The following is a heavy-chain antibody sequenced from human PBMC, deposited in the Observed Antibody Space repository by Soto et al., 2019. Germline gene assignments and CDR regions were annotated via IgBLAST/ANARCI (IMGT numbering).Heavy chain of an antibody. D-gene: IGHD7-27*01. V-gene: IGHV3-21*01. Sequence: EVQLVESGGGLVKPGGSLRLSCAASGFTFSSYSMNWVRQAPGKGLEWVSSISSSSSYIYYTDSVKGRFTISRDSAKNSLFLQMNSLRAEDTAVYFCARGTSPWGHRGCLDDWGQGTLVTVSS. CDR1: GFTFSSYS. CDR2: ISSSSSYI. CDR3: ARGTSPWGHRGCLDD. J-gene: IGHJ4*02.